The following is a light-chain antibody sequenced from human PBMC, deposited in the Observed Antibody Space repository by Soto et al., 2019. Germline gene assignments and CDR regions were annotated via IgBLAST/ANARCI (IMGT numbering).Light chain of an antibody. CDR1: QSVSNY. CDR2: GAS. V-gene: IGKV3-20*01. Sequence: EIVLTQSPGTLSLSPGERATLSCRASQSVSNYLAWYQHKPGQAPRLLIYGASSRATGIPDRFSGSGSETDFTLIISRLEPEDFAVYCCQQYGGSTQTFGQGTKVEIK. J-gene: IGKJ1*01. CDR3: QQYGGSTQT.